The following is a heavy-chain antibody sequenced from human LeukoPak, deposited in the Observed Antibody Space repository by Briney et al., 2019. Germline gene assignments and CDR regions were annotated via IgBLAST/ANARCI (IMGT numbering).Heavy chain of an antibody. CDR2: IYYSGST. CDR3: ARPRIAARPKSNWFDP. D-gene: IGHD6-6*01. CDR1: GGSISSSSYY. J-gene: IGHJ5*02. Sequence: SQTLSLTCTVPGGSISSSSYYWGWIRQPPGKGLEWIGIIYYSGSTYYNPSLKSRVTISVDTSKNQFSLKLSSVTAADTAVYYCARPRIAARPKSNWFDPWGQGTLVTVSS. V-gene: IGHV4-39*07.